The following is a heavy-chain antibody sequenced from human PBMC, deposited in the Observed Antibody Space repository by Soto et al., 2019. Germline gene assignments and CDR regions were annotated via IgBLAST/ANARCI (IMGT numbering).Heavy chain of an antibody. CDR1: GYTFTSYG. J-gene: IGHJ4*02. Sequence: GASVKVSCKASGYTFTSYGISWVRQAPGQGLEWMGWISAYNGNTNYAQKLQGRVTMTTDKSTSTAYMQLDSLRSEDSAVYYCARDRAYSGYDFDYWGQGTLVTVSS. D-gene: IGHD5-12*01. V-gene: IGHV1-18*01. CDR3: ARDRAYSGYDFDY. CDR2: ISAYNGNT.